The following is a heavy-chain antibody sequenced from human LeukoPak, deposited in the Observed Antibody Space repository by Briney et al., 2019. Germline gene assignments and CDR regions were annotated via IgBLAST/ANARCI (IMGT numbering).Heavy chain of an antibody. CDR1: GVSISSSNSY. D-gene: IGHD3-10*02. V-gene: IGHV3-11*04. CDR2: ISSSGSTI. Sequence: PSETLSLTCTVSGVSISSSNSYWGWIRQAPGKGLEWVSYISSSGSTIYYADSVKGRFTISRDNAKNSLYLQMNSLRAEDTAVYYCAELGITMIGGVWGKGTTVTISS. J-gene: IGHJ6*04. CDR3: AELGITMIGGV.